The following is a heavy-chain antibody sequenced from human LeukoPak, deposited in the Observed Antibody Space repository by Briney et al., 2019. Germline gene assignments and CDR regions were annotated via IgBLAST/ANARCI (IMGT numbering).Heavy chain of an antibody. CDR2: INPDGNKK. CDR3: ARDLAYSRLDY. J-gene: IGHJ4*02. Sequence: PGESLRLSCAVSGLTFSSSWMDWVRQAPGKGLEWVASINPDGNKKYSADSVKGRFTISRDNAENSLYLQMNSLRVEDTAFYYCARDLAYSRLDYWGQGMLATVSS. D-gene: IGHD5-18*01. CDR1: GLTFSSSW. V-gene: IGHV3-7*01.